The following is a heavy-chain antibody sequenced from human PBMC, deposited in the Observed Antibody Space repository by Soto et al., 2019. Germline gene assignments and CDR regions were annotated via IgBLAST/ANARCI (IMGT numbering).Heavy chain of an antibody. CDR3: ARASYYYGMDV. CDR1: GFTFSSYS. J-gene: IGHJ6*02. V-gene: IGHV3-48*01. Sequence: GGSLRLSCAASGFTFSSYSMNWVRQAPGKGLEWVSYISSSSSTIYYADSVKGRFTISRDNAKNSLYLQMNSLRAEDTAVYYCARASYYYGMDVWGQGTTVTSP. CDR2: ISSSSSTI.